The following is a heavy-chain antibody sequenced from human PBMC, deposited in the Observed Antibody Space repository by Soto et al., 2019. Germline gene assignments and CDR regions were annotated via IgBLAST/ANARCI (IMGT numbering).Heavy chain of an antibody. CDR2: ISAYNGNT. D-gene: IGHD3-22*01. V-gene: IGHV1-18*04. CDR1: GYTFTSYG. Sequence: GASGKVSCKASGYTFTSYGISWVRQAPGQGLEWMGWISAYNGNTNYAQKLQGRVTMTTDTSTSAAYMELRSLRSDDTAVYYCARHDSSGYVDYWGQGTLVTVSS. CDR3: ARHDSSGYVDY. J-gene: IGHJ4*02.